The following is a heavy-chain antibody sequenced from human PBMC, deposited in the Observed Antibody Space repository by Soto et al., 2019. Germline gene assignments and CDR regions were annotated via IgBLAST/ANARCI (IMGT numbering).Heavy chain of an antibody. Sequence: EVQLVESGGGLVQPGRSLRLSCAASGFTFDDYAMHWVRQAPGKGLEWVSGISWNSGSIGYADSVKGRFPISRDNAKNSLYLQMNSLRAEDTALYYCAKDLGASGWYGVDYWGQGTLVTVSS. CDR1: GFTFDDYA. CDR2: ISWNSGSI. V-gene: IGHV3-9*01. D-gene: IGHD6-19*01. J-gene: IGHJ4*02. CDR3: AKDLGASGWYGVDY.